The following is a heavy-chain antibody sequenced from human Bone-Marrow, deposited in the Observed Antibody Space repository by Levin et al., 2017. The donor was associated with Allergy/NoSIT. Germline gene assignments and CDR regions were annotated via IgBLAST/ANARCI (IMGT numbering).Heavy chain of an antibody. J-gene: IGHJ4*02. Sequence: SETLSLTCTVSGGSISSYYWSWIRQPPGKGLEWIGYIYYSGSTNYNPSLKSRVTISVDTSKNQFSLKLSSVTAADTAVYYCARLGPEEGGYFDYWGQGTLVTVSS. CDR1: GGSISSYY. CDR3: ARLGPEEGGYFDY. CDR2: IYYSGST. D-gene: IGHD3-10*01. V-gene: IGHV4-59*08.